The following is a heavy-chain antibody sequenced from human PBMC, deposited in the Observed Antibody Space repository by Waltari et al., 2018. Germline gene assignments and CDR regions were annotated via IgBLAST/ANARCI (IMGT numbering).Heavy chain of an antibody. CDR1: GFTFSSYS. Sequence: EVQLVESGGGLVKPGGSLRLSCAASGFTFSSYSMNWVRQAPGKGLEWVSSISSSSSYIYYADSVKGRFTISRDNAKNSLYLQMNSLRAEDTAVYYCARDAVVVNRYFDYWGQGTLVTVSS. V-gene: IGHV3-21*01. D-gene: IGHD2-15*01. CDR3: ARDAVVVNRYFDY. CDR2: ISSSSSYI. J-gene: IGHJ4*02.